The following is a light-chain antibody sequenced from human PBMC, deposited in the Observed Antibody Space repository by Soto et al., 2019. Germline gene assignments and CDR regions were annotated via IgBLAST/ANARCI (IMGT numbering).Light chain of an antibody. Sequence: ENVFTQSPGTLSLSPGERATLSCRASQSVNSNLAWYQQKPGQAPRLLIYGASTRATGIPASFIGNGSGTEFTLTASSLQPEDFAVYYCQQYNNWPFTFGPGTKVDIK. CDR1: QSVNSN. V-gene: IGKV3-15*01. CDR2: GAS. CDR3: QQYNNWPFT. J-gene: IGKJ3*01.